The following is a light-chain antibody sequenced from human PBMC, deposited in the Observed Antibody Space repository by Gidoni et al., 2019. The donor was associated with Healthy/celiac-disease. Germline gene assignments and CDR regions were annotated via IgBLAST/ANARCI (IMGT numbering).Light chain of an antibody. Sequence: IVMTQHPASLAVSPGERATINCKSSKSVLYSSNNKNYLAWYQQKPGQPPKLLIYWASTRESGVPDRFSGGGSGTDFTLTISSLQAEDVAVYYCQQYYSTPQTFGQGTKVEIK. CDR1: KSVLYSSNNKNY. CDR2: WAS. J-gene: IGKJ1*01. V-gene: IGKV4-1*01. CDR3: QQYYSTPQT.